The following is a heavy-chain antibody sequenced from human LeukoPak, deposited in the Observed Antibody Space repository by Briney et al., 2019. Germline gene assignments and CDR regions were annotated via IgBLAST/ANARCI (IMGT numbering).Heavy chain of an antibody. CDR3: AREGSGYYFADY. J-gene: IGHJ4*02. CDR2: IYYSGST. D-gene: IGHD3-22*01. Sequence: TPSKTLSLTCTVSGGSVSSGSYYWSWIRQPPGKGLEWIGYIYYSGSTNYNPSLKSRVTISVDTSKNQFSLKLSSVTAADTAVYYCAREGSGYYFADYWGQGALVTVSS. CDR1: GGSVSSGSYY. V-gene: IGHV4-61*01.